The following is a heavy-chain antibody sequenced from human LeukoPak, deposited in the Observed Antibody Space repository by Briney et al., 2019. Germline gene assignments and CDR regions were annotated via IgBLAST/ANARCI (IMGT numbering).Heavy chain of an antibody. Sequence: SETLSLTCTVSGGSISSYYWSWIRQPPGKGLEWIGRIYTSGSTNYNPSLKSRVTISVDTSKNQFSLKLSSVTAADTAVYYCARDGLRYSGYDDYFDYWGQGTLVTVSS. J-gene: IGHJ4*02. CDR2: IYTSGST. D-gene: IGHD5-12*01. CDR3: ARDGLRYSGYDDYFDY. CDR1: GGSISSYY. V-gene: IGHV4-4*08.